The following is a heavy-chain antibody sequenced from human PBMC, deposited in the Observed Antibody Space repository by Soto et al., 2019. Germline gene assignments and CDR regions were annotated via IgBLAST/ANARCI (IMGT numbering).Heavy chain of an antibody. CDR3: AKDTGDCRSISCNPGNNWFDP. Sequence: QVQLVESGGGVVQPGRSLRLSCAVSGFTFSSHGMHWVRQAPGKGLAWVAIISYDGSKKYYLDSVKGRFTISRDNSRNTLYLQMDSLRVEDTAVYHCAKDTGDCRSISCNPGNNWFDPWGQGTLVTVSS. CDR1: GFTFSSHG. J-gene: IGHJ5*02. D-gene: IGHD2-2*01. V-gene: IGHV3-30*18. CDR2: ISYDGSKK.